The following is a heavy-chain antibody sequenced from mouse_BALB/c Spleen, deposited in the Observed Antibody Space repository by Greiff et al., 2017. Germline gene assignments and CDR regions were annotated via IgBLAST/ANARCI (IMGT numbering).Heavy chain of an antibody. CDR2: ISSGGSYT. D-gene: IGHD2-10*02. J-gene: IGHJ2*01. CDR1: GFTFSSYA. V-gene: IGHV5-9-4*01. CDR3: AREYGNYDYFDY. Sequence: EVKLMESGGGLVKPGGSLKLSCAASGFTFSSYAMSWVRQSPEKRLEWVAEISSGGSYTYYPDTVTGRFTISRDNAKNTLYLEMSSLRSEDTAMYYCAREYGNYDYFDYWGQGTTLTVSS.